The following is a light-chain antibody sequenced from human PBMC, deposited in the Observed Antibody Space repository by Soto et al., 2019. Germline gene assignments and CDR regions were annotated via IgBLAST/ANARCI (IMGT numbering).Light chain of an antibody. CDR3: ISYTSDDVRYV. V-gene: IGLV2-14*01. CDR1: NSDVGIYDF. Sequence: QSVLTQPASVSGTPGQSITISCTGSNSDVGIYDFVSWYQHHPGRAPKLIVSEVSHRTSGVSNRFSGYKSGNTASLTISGLQSEDEADYYCISYTSDDVRYVFGTGTKLTVL. CDR2: EVS. J-gene: IGLJ1*01.